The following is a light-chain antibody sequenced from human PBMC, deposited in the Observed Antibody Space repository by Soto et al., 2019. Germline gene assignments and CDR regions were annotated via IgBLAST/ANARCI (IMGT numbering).Light chain of an antibody. CDR2: GAS. Sequence: EIVLTQSPGTLSLSPGERATLSCRASQSVSSCYLAWYQQKPGQAPRLLIYGASSRATGIPDRFSGSGSGTDLILIISRLEPEDFAVYYCQQYGSSPGTFGQGTKVEIK. CDR1: QSVSSCY. CDR3: QQYGSSPGT. V-gene: IGKV3-20*01. J-gene: IGKJ1*01.